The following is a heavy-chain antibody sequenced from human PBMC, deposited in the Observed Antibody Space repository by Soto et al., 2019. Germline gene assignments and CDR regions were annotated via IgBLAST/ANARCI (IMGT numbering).Heavy chain of an antibody. J-gene: IGHJ5*02. V-gene: IGHV4-31*03. CDR2: IYYSGST. CDR1: GGSISSGGYY. Sequence: PSETLSLTCTVSGGSISSGGYYWSWIRQHPGKGLEWIGYIYYSGSTYYNPSLKSRVTISVDTSKHQFSLKLSSVTAADTAVYYCARHPSPFDSGYYSWFDPSGQGTLVTVSS. CDR3: ARHPSPFDSGYYSWFDP. D-gene: IGHD5-12*01.